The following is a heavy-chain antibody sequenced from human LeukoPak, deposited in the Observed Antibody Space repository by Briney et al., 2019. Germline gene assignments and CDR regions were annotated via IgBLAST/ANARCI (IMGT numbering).Heavy chain of an antibody. J-gene: IGHJ3*02. V-gene: IGHV3-9*01. Sequence: PGGFLRLSCAASGFTFDDYAMHWVRQAPGKGLEWVSGISWNSGSIGYADSVKGRFTISRDNAKNSLYLQMNSLRAEDTALYYCAKEFNDAFDIWGQGTMVTVSS. CDR3: AKEFNDAFDI. CDR1: GFTFDDYA. CDR2: ISWNSGSI.